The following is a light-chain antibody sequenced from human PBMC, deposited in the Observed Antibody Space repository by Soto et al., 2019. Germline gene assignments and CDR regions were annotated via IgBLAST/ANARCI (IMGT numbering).Light chain of an antibody. CDR1: QSVSSN. V-gene: IGKV3-15*01. CDR2: GAS. Sequence: EIVMTQSPATLSVSPGERATLSCRASQSVSSNLAWYQQKPGQAPRLLIYGASTKATGSPARFSRSGSGTAFTLSISSVQSEDFAVYYYQQYNNWPPWTFGQGTKVQIK. J-gene: IGKJ1*01. CDR3: QQYNNWPPWT.